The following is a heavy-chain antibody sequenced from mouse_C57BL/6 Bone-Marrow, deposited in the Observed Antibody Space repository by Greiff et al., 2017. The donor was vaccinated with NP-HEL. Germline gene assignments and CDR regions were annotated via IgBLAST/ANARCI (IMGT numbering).Heavy chain of an antibody. CDR3: TRAEGYYGSSSWFAY. V-gene: IGHV5-9-1*02. J-gene: IGHJ3*01. Sequence: EVKVVESGEGLVKPGGSLKLSCAASGFTFSSYAMSWVRQTPEKRLEWVAYISSGGDYIYYADTVKGRFTISRDNARNTLYLQMSSLKSEDTAMYYCTRAEGYYGSSSWFAYWGQGTLVTVSA. D-gene: IGHD1-1*01. CDR2: ISSGGDYI. CDR1: GFTFSSYA.